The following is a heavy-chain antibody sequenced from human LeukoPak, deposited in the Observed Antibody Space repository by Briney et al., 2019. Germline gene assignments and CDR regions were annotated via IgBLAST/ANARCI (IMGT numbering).Heavy chain of an antibody. J-gene: IGHJ3*02. CDR2: ISSSGTYV. Sequence: PGGSLRLSCAASGFTFSSYAMSWVRQAPGKGLEWVSSISSSGTYVYYADSVKGRFTISRDNAKNSLSLQMNSLRADGAAVYYCARASSKQLAGYLPDGFDIWGQGTMVTVSS. CDR1: GFTFSSYA. V-gene: IGHV3-21*01. D-gene: IGHD3-9*01. CDR3: ARASSKQLAGYLPDGFDI.